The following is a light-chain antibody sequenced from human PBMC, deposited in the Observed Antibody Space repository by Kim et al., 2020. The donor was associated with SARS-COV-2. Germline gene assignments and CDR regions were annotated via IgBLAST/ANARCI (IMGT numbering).Light chain of an antibody. CDR3: QQSYNFPRT. CDR2: RTS. Sequence: DIQMTQSQSSLSASVGDRVTITCRASQSVSGWLNWYQQKPGKAPHLLIYRTSTLQTGVPPRFSGSASGTDFTLTINTLQPEDFATYYCQQSYNFPRTFGQGTKVDIK. V-gene: IGKV1-39*01. J-gene: IGKJ1*01. CDR1: QSVSGW.